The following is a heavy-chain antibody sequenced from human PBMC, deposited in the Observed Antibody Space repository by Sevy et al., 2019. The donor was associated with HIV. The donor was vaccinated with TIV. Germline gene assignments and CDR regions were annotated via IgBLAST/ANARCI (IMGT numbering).Heavy chain of an antibody. Sequence: SETLSLTCTVSGGSISSYYWSWIRQPAGKGLEWVGRIYTRGSTNYNPSLKSPVTMSVDTSKNQYSLKLSSVTAADTAVYYCARDSTPSYHFWSGYWDWFDPWGQGTLVTVSS. CDR2: IYTRGST. J-gene: IGHJ5*02. V-gene: IGHV4-4*07. CDR1: GGSISSYY. D-gene: IGHD3-3*01. CDR3: ARDSTPSYHFWSGYWDWFDP.